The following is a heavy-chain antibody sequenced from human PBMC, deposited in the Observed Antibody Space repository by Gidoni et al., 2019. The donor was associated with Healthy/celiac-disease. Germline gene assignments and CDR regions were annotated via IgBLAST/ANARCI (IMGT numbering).Heavy chain of an antibody. CDR3: ARQKTTVRDNWFDP. CDR1: GGSISSSSYN. V-gene: IGHV4-39*01. D-gene: IGHD4-17*01. Sequence: QLQLQESGSVLVKPSETLSLTCTVAGGSISSSSYNWGWIRQPPVKGLELVGSISYSGSTYYTPSLRSRITISVDTSKNQFSLKLSSVTAADTAVYYCARQKTTVRDNWFDPWGQGTLVTVSS. J-gene: IGHJ5*02. CDR2: ISYSGST.